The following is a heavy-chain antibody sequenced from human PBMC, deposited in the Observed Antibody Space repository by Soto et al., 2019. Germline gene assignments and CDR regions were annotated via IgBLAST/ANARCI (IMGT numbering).Heavy chain of an antibody. J-gene: IGHJ4*02. CDR1: GFTFRDYG. D-gene: IGHD1-26*01. CDR2: ISHHGRKE. V-gene: IGHV3-30*18. CDR3: AKDWVGGSNKYYCEY. Sequence: QVQLVESGGGVVRPGRSLRLSCVASGFTFRDYGMHWVRQAPGKGLEWVAGISHHGRKEHYADSVKGRFTISRDNSKKTVYLQLNSLRGDDTAVYYCAKDWVGGSNKYYCEYWGQGPLVTVSS.